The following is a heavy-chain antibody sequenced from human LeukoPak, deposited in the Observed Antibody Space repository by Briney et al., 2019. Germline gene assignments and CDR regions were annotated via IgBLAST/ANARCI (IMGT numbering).Heavy chain of an antibody. Sequence: GGSLRLSCAASGFTFNSYAMHWVRQAPGKGLEWVAVISYDGSNKFYADSVKGRFTISRDNSKNTLYLQMGSLRAEDMAVYYCARDPHPTYYDILTGPGDYWGQGTLVTVSS. CDR2: ISYDGSNK. D-gene: IGHD3-9*01. CDR3: ARDPHPTYYDILTGPGDY. CDR1: GFTFNSYA. V-gene: IGHV3-30*14. J-gene: IGHJ4*02.